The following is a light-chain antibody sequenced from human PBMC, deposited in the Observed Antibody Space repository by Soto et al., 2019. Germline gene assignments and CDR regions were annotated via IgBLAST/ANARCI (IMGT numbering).Light chain of an antibody. CDR2: EVS. CDR1: SSDVGIYNY. CDR3: SSYKNNNLSV. V-gene: IGLV2-14*01. J-gene: IGLJ1*01. Sequence: QSALTQPASVSGSPGQSITISCTGTSSDVGIYNYVSWYQQHPGKAPKLMIYEVSNRPSGVSNRFSGSKSGNTASLTISGLQTEDEADYNCSSYKNNNLSVFGTGTKLTVL.